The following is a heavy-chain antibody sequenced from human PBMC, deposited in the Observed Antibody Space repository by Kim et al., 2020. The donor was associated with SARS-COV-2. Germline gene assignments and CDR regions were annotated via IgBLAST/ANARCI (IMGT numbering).Heavy chain of an antibody. V-gene: IGHV4-59*01. J-gene: IGHJ4*02. D-gene: IGHD6-19*01. CDR3: ARDSSGWSYNDY. Sequence: KYPTSLQSRVTISLDTSRNQFSLKLGSVTAADTAIYYCARDSSGWSYNDYWGQGMLVTVTS.